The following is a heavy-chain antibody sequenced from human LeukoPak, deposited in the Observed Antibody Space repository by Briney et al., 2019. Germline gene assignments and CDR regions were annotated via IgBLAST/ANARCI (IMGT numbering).Heavy chain of an antibody. J-gene: IGHJ5*02. CDR2: IYPGDSDT. Sequence: GESLKISCKGSGYSFTSYWIGWVRQMPRKGLEWMGIIYPGDSDTRYSPSFQGQVTISADKSISTAYLQWSSLKASDTAMYYCARLGIAAAGTYNWFDPWGQGTLVTVSS. D-gene: IGHD6-13*01. CDR3: ARLGIAAAGTYNWFDP. CDR1: GYSFTSYW. V-gene: IGHV5-51*01.